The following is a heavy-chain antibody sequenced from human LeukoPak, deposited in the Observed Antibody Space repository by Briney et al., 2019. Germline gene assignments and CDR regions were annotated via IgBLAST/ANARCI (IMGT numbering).Heavy chain of an antibody. CDR2: ISSNGGST. J-gene: IGHJ3*02. D-gene: IGHD4-17*01. CDR3: RVTTGDALDI. CDR1: GFTFSSYA. V-gene: IGHV3-64*01. Sequence: GGSLRLSCAASGFTFSSYAMHWVRQAPGKGLEYVSAISSNGGSTYYANSVKGRFTISRDNSKNTLYLQMGSLRAEDMAVYYCRVTTGDALDIWGQGTMVTVSS.